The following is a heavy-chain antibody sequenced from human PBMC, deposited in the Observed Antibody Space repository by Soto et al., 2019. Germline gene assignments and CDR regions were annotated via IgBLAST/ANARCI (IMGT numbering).Heavy chain of an antibody. J-gene: IGHJ4*02. Sequence: ASVKVSCKASGYTFTSYAMHWVRQAPGQRLEWMGWINAGNGNTKYSQKFQGRVTITRDTSASTAYMELSSLRSEDTAVYYCARVSSSRYKDYFDYWGQGTLVTVSS. V-gene: IGHV1-3*01. CDR1: GYTFTSYA. CDR2: INAGNGNT. D-gene: IGHD6-13*01. CDR3: ARVSSSRYKDYFDY.